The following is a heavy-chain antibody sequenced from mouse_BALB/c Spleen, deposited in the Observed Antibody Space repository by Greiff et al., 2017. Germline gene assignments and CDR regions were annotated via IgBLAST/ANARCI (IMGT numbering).Heavy chain of an antibody. CDR1: GFTFSSVG. D-gene: IGHD4-1*01. CDR3: ARSGNAY. CDR2: ISSGSSTI. V-gene: IGHV5-17*02. Sequence: EVQLVESGGGLVQPGGSRKLSCAASGFTFSSVGMHCVRQAPEKGLEWVAYISSGSSTIYYADTVKGRFTISRDKPKNTLFLQMTSLRSEDTAMYYCARSGNAYWGQGTLVTVSA. J-gene: IGHJ3*01.